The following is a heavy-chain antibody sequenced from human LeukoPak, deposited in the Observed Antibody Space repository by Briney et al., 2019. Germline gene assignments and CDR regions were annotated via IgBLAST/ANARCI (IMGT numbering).Heavy chain of an antibody. CDR3: ARDNGVVHGVYYMDV. V-gene: IGHV3-7*01. J-gene: IGHJ6*03. Sequence: GALRLSCAASGFTFSNYWMTWVRQAPGKGLEWVADIKQDGSEKLYVKSVRGRFTVSRDNAKMSLFLQLNSLRAEDTAVYYCARDNGVVHGVYYMDVWGKGTTVTLS. D-gene: IGHD3-3*01. CDR2: IKQDGSEK. CDR1: GFTFSNYW.